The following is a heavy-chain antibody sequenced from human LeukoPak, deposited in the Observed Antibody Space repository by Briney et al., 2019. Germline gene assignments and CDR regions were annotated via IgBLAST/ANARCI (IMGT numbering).Heavy chain of an antibody. J-gene: IGHJ4*02. CDR2: ISSSGSTI. Sequence: GGSLRLSCAASGFTFSSYEMNWVRQAPGKGLEWVSYISSSGSTIYYADSVKGRFTISRENAKNSLYLQMNSLRAEDTAVYYCASQAVAGTLSYFDYWGQGTLVTVSS. D-gene: IGHD6-19*01. CDR1: GFTFSSYE. V-gene: IGHV3-48*03. CDR3: ASQAVAGTLSYFDY.